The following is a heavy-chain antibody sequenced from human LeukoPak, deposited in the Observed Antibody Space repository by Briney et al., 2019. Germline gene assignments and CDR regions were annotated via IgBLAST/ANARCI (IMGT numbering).Heavy chain of an antibody. CDR1: GYRFTDYY. CDR3: ARDLDYTDYAEAY. CDR2: INPNTGGT. V-gene: IGHV1-2*02. D-gene: IGHD4-11*01. J-gene: IGHJ4*02. Sequence: GASVKVSCKASGYRFTDYYIHWVRQAPGQGLEWMGWINPNTGGTNYAKKFQGRVTMTRDTSISTGYMEVYRLTSDDTATYYSARDLDYTDYAEAYWGQGTLVTVSS.